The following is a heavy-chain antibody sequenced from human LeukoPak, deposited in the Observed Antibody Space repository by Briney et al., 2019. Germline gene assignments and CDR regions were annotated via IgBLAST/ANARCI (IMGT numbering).Heavy chain of an antibody. V-gene: IGHV3-30*18. CDR3: AKGDYVWGSYRSPIDY. CDR2: ISYDGSNK. CDR1: GFTFSSYG. J-gene: IGHJ4*02. Sequence: GGSLRLSCAASGFTFSSYGMHWVRQAPGKGLEWVAVISYDGSNKYYADSVKGRFTISRDNSKNTLYLQMNSLRAEDTAAYYCAKGDYVWGSYRSPIDYWGQGTLVTVSS. D-gene: IGHD3-16*02.